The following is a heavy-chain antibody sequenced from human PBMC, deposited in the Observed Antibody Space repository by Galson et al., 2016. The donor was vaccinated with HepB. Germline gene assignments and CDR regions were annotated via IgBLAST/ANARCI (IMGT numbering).Heavy chain of an antibody. D-gene: IGHD2-21*02. V-gene: IGHV3-69-1*01. CDR2: ITTWVIT. CDR1: GFTATDYN. CDR3: AGCVTFSQCSWFRP. Sequence: SLRLSCAASGFTATDYNMNWLRQVPGRGLEWISTITTWVITHYADSVKGRFTMSRDRDRNSVVLQMTGLRVDDTAVYYCAGCVTFSQCSWFRPWGQGTLVSASS. J-gene: IGHJ5*02.